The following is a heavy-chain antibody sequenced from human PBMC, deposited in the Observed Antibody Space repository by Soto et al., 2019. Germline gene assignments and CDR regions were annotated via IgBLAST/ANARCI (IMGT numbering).Heavy chain of an antibody. J-gene: IGHJ1*01. CDR3: ARANGYGDPKH. Sequence: EVQLVESGGGLVKPGGSLRLSCAASGFTFSSYSMNWVRQAPGKGLEWVSSISSSSSYIYYADSVKGRFTISRDNAKNSLYLQMNSVRAEDTAVGYCARANGYGDPKHWGQGTLVTVSS. D-gene: IGHD4-17*01. V-gene: IGHV3-21*01. CDR1: GFTFSSYS. CDR2: ISSSSSYI.